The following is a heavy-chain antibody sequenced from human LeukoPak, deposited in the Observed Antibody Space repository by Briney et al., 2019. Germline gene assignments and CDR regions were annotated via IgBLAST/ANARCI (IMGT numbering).Heavy chain of an antibody. CDR2: IIPIFGTA. CDR3: ARDNVDTAMVLFYGMDV. CDR1: GGTFSSYA. J-gene: IGHJ6*02. Sequence: SVKVSCKASGGTFSSYAISWVRQAPGQGLEWMGGIIPIFGTANYAQKFQGRVTTTADESTSTAYMELSSLRSEDTAVYYCARDNVDTAMVLFYGMDVWGQGTTVTVSS. V-gene: IGHV1-69*13. D-gene: IGHD5-18*01.